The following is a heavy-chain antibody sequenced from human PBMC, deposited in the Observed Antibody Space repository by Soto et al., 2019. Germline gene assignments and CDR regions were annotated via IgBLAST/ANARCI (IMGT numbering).Heavy chain of an antibody. D-gene: IGHD3-16*01. V-gene: IGHV3-33*05. CDR3: TRLGTTGGLDV. J-gene: IGHJ4*01. CDR1: GFTFRSYA. CDR2: TSYDGSNH. Sequence: QVQLVESGGGVVQPGTSLRLSCVGSGFTFRSYAIHWVRQAPGKGLEWVALTSYDGSNHFYGDSVKGRFTISRENSGDTVELQMDSLRVEDTALYYCTRLGTTGGLDVWGPGTLVSVSS.